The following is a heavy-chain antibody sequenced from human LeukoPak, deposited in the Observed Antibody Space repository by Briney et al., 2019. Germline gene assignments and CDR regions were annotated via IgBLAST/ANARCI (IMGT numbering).Heavy chain of an antibody. CDR3: ARPSERSTIFGVVIIPPYGMDV. J-gene: IGHJ6*02. CDR2: INPSGGST. V-gene: IGHV1-46*01. Sequence: ASVKVSCKASGYTFTSYYMHWVRQAPGQGLEWMGIINPSGGSTSYAQKFQGRVTMTRDTSASTVYMELSSLRSEDTAVYYCARPSERSTIFGVVIIPPYGMDVWGQGTTVTVSS. D-gene: IGHD3-3*01. CDR1: GYTFTSYY.